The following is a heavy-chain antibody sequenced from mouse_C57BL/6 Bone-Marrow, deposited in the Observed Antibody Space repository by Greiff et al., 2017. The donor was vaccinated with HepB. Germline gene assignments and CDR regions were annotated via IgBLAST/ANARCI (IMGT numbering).Heavy chain of an antibody. CDR2: IWGVGST. CDR1: GFSLTSYG. J-gene: IGHJ2*01. D-gene: IGHD2-12*01. Sequence: QVQLQQSGPGLVAPSQSLSITCTVSGFSLTSYGVDWVRQSPGKGLEWLGVIWGVGSTNYNSALKSRLSISKDNSKSQVFLKMNSLQTDDTAMYYCARGNDGAYFDYWGQGTTLTVSS. V-gene: IGHV2-6*01. CDR3: ARGNDGAYFDY.